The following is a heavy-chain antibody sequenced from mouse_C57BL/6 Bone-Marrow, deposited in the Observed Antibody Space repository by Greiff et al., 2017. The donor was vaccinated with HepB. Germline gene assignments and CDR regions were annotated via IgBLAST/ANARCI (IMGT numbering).Heavy chain of an antibody. J-gene: IGHJ2*01. D-gene: IGHD3-2*02. CDR2: ISNLAYSI. CDR1: GFTFSDYG. Sequence: EVKLQESGGGLVQPGGSLKLSCAASGFTFSDYGMAWVRQAPRKGPEWVAFISNLAYSIYYADTVTGRFTISRENAKNTLYLEMSSLRSEDTAMYYCARHQATGFDYWGQGTTLTVSS. V-gene: IGHV5-15*01. CDR3: ARHQATGFDY.